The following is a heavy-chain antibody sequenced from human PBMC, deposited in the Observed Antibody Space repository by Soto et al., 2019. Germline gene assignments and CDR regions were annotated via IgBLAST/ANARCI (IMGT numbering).Heavy chain of an antibody. D-gene: IGHD5-18*01. V-gene: IGHV1-69*13. Sequence: GASVKVSCKASGGTFSSYAISWVRQAPGQGLEWMGGIIPTFGTANYAQKFQGRVTITADESTSTAYMELSSLRSEDTAVYYCARGDYSYPLLPNYGMDVWGQGTTVTVSS. CDR2: IIPTFGTA. CDR3: ARGDYSYPLLPNYGMDV. CDR1: GGTFSSYA. J-gene: IGHJ6*02.